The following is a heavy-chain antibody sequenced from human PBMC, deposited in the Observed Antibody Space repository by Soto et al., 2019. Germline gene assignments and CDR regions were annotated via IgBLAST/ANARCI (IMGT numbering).Heavy chain of an antibody. Sequence: QVQLQESGPGLVKPSQTLSLTCTVSGGSISSGGYYWSWIRQHPGKGLEWIGYIYYSGSTYYNPSLKSRFTISVDTSKNQFSLKLSSVTAADTAVYYCARGSDQDYYMDVWGKGTTVTVSS. J-gene: IGHJ6*03. CDR2: IYYSGST. V-gene: IGHV4-31*03. D-gene: IGHD2-15*01. CDR3: ARGSDQDYYMDV. CDR1: GGSISSGGYY.